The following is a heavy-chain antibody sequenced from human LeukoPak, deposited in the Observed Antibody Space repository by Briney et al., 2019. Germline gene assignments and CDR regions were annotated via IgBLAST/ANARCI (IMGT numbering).Heavy chain of an antibody. D-gene: IGHD3-22*01. Sequence: GGSLRLSCAASGFTVSSNYMSWVRQAPGKGLEWVSVIYSGGSTYYADSVKGRFTISRDNSKNTLYLQMNSLRAEDTAVYYCARDLSSGYYSSDAFDIWGQGTMVTVSS. CDR1: GFTVSSNY. CDR2: IYSGGST. J-gene: IGHJ3*02. CDR3: ARDLSSGYYSSDAFDI. V-gene: IGHV3-53*01.